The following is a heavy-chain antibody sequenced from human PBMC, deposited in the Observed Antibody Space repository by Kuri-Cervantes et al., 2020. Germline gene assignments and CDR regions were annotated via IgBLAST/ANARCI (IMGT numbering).Heavy chain of an antibody. D-gene: IGHD3-16*01. V-gene: IGHV1-18*01. Sequence: GESLKISCKASGGTFSSYAISWVRQAPGQGLEWMGWISAYNGNTNYAQKLQGRVTMTTDTSTSTAYMELRSLRSDDTAVYYCARDRRRGGIRDPCGYWGQGALVTVSS. CDR1: GGTFSSYA. J-gene: IGHJ4*02. CDR2: ISAYNGNT. CDR3: ARDRRRGGIRDPCGY.